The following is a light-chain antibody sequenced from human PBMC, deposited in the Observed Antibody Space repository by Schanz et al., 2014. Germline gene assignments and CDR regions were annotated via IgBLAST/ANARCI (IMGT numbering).Light chain of an antibody. CDR1: SSDVGTYNY. Sequence: QSALTQPASVSGSPGQSITISCTGTSSDVGTYNYVSWYQHHPGKAPKLMIYDVSDRPSGVSNRFSGSKSGNTASLTISGLQTEDEADYYCSSYTSSSTLRGVFGGGTKLTVL. CDR2: DVS. V-gene: IGLV2-14*03. J-gene: IGLJ3*02. CDR3: SSYTSSSTLRGV.